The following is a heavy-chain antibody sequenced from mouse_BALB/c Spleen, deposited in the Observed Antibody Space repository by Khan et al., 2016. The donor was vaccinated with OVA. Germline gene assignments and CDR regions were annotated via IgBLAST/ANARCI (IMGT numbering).Heavy chain of an antibody. CDR3: ARDSNFDY. V-gene: IGHV5-17*02. CDR2: ISSDSSSL. CDR1: GFTFSRFG. Sequence: EVELVESGGGLVQPGGSRKLSCAASGFTFSRFGMHWVRQAPEKGLEWVAYISSDSSSLYYADTVKGRFTISRDNPKNTLLLQMAGLGSEDTAVYYCARDSNFDYGGQGTTLTVSS. J-gene: IGHJ2*01.